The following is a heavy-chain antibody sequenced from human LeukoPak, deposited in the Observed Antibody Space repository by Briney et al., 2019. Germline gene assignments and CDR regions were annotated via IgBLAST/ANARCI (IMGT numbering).Heavy chain of an antibody. D-gene: IGHD1-26*01. CDR3: ARTALGFDY. CDR2: INHSGST. Sequence: SETLSLTCAVYGGSFSGYYWSWIRQPPGKGLEWIGEINHSGSTNYNPSLKSRVTISVDTSKNQFSLKLSSVTAADTAEYYCARTALGFDYWGQGTLVTVSS. V-gene: IGHV4-34*01. CDR1: GGSFSGYY. J-gene: IGHJ4*02.